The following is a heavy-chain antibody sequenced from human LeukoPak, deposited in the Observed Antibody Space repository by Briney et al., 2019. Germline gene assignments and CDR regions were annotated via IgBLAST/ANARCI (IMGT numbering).Heavy chain of an antibody. Sequence: SETLSLTCTVSGGSISSYYWSWIRQPPGEGLEWIGYIYYSGSTNYNPSLKSRVTMSVDTSKNQFSLKLSSVTAADTAVYYCASTARRTYYYYYYMDVWGKGTTVTVSS. CDR1: GGSISSYY. V-gene: IGHV4-59*08. D-gene: IGHD5-18*01. CDR2: IYYSGST. J-gene: IGHJ6*03. CDR3: ASTARRTYYYYYYMDV.